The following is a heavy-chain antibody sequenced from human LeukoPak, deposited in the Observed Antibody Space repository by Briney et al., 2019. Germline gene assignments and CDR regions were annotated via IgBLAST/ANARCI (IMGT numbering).Heavy chain of an antibody. CDR1: GGSISSYY. CDR3: ARENYDILTGYYIFDY. Sequence: SETLSLTCTVSGGSISSYYWSWIRQPPGKGLEWIGYVYYSGSTNYNPSLKSRVTISVDTSKNQFSLKLSSVTAADTAVYYCARENYDILTGYYIFDYWGQGTLVTVSS. J-gene: IGHJ4*02. CDR2: VYYSGST. D-gene: IGHD3-9*01. V-gene: IGHV4-59*01.